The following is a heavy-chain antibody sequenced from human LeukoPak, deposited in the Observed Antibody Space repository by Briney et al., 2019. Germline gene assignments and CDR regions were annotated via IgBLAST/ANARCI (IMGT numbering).Heavy chain of an antibody. Sequence: ASVKVSCKASGGTFSSYAISWVRQAPGQGLEWMGWISAYNGNTNYAQKLQGRVTMTTDTSTSTAYMELRSLRSDDTAVYYCARRYCSSTSCHFDYWGQGTLVTVSS. CDR3: ARRYCSSTSCHFDY. V-gene: IGHV1-18*01. D-gene: IGHD2-2*01. CDR1: GGTFSSYA. J-gene: IGHJ4*02. CDR2: ISAYNGNT.